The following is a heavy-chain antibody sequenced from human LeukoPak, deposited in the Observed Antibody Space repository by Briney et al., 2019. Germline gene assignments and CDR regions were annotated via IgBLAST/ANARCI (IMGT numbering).Heavy chain of an antibody. J-gene: IGHJ4*02. V-gene: IGHV3-23*01. CDR2: ISGSGGST. CDR3: AKDITTVAYCSSDSCYPDY. D-gene: IGHD2-15*01. Sequence: GGSLRLSCAASGFTFSSYAMSWVRQAPGKGLEWVSAISGSGGSTYYADSVKGRFTLSRDNSKNTLYLQMNSLRAEDTAVYYCAKDITTVAYCSSDSCYPDYWGQGTLVTVSS. CDR1: GFTFSSYA.